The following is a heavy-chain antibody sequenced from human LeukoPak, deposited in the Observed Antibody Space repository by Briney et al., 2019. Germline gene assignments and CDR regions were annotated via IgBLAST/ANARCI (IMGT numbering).Heavy chain of an antibody. CDR2: INPSGGST. CDR3: ARSHSNGWCDY. CDR1: AYTFTSYY. J-gene: IGHJ4*02. D-gene: IGHD6-19*01. Sequence: RASVKVPCKASAYTFTSYYLNWGRRAPGQGREGLGIINPSGGSTSYAQEFQGRVTMTRDTSTSTVYMELSSLRCEDTAVYYCARSHSNGWCDYWGQGTLVTVSS. V-gene: IGHV1-46*01.